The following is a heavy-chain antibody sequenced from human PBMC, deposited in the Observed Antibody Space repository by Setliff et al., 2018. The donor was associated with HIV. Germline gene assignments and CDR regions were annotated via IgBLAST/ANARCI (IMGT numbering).Heavy chain of an antibody. J-gene: IGHJ6*02. Sequence: LSLTCTVSGGSISSGGYYWNWIRQYPVKGLEWIGHIYYNGRTLFNPALGTRLNMSVDTSENRFSLHLNSVTAADTAVYYCVRERRRSPLSYGLDVWGQGTTVTVSS. V-gene: IGHV4-31*03. CDR2: IYYNGRT. CDR3: VRERRRSPLSYGLDV. CDR1: GGSISSGGYY.